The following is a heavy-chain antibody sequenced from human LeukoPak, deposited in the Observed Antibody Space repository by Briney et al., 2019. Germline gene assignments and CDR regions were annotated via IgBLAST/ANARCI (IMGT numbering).Heavy chain of an antibody. CDR3: ARDYPPY. CDR2: INTDGKTT. V-gene: IGHV3-74*01. Sequence: GGSLRLSRVASGFTFSSSWMHWARQAPGKGLVWVSRINTDGKTTTYADSVKGRFTIYRDNTKNTLYLQMNSLNAEDTALYYCARDYPPYWGQGTLVTVSA. CDR1: GFTFSSSW. J-gene: IGHJ4*02.